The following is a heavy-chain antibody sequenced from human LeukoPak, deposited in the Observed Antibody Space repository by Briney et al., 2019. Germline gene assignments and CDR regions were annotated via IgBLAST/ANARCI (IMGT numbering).Heavy chain of an antibody. CDR2: VNHRGDT. CDR1: GGSFSTYY. Sequence: PSETLSLTCAVSGGSFSTYYWSWIRQSPGKGLGWIAEVNHRGDTNYNPSVKSRVTISVDTSKSQFSLKVSSLTAADTAVYYCARGPTISETGYFDYWGQGTLVTVSS. V-gene: IGHV4-34*01. CDR3: ARGPTISETGYFDY. J-gene: IGHJ4*03. D-gene: IGHD1-1*01.